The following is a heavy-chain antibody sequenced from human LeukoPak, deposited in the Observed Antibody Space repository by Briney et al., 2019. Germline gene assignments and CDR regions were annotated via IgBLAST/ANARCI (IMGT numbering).Heavy chain of an antibody. D-gene: IGHD3-16*01. CDR3: ARDAHDLFDY. V-gene: IGHV1-46*01. Sequence: ASVKVSCRASGYTFTSYYMHWVRQAPGQGLEWMGIINPSGGSTSYARKFQGRVTMTRDTSTSTVYMELSSLRSEDTAVYYCARDAHDLFDYWGQGTLVTVSS. CDR2: INPSGGST. J-gene: IGHJ4*02. CDR1: GYTFTSYY.